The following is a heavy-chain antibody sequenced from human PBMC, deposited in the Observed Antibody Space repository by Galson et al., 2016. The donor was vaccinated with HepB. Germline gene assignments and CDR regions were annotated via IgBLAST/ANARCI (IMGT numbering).Heavy chain of an antibody. CDR2: IHSSGTS. CDR3: VRLGTAAAVANRRGSVY. D-gene: IGHD6-13*01. V-gene: IGHV4-39*01. Sequence: TLSLTCTVSGDSISNVGRHWGWFRQSPEMGLEYIGSIHSSGTSYYNPSLTSRVTVSADMSRNQFFLSLTSVTAADTAIYYCVRLGTAAAVANRRGSVYWGQGTRVTVSS. CDR1: GDSISNVGRH. J-gene: IGHJ4*02.